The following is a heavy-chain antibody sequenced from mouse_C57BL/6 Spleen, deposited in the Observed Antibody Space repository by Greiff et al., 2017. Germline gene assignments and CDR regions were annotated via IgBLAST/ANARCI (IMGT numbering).Heavy chain of an antibody. Sequence: EVQLQQSGPELVKPGASVKISCKASGYTFTDYYMNWVKQSHGKSLEWIGDINPNNGGTNYNQKFKGKATLTVDKSSSTAYMELRSLTSEDSAVYYCARRRDYGNYYFDYWGQGTTLTVSS. CDR2: INPNNGGT. CDR1: GYTFTDYY. J-gene: IGHJ2*01. V-gene: IGHV1-26*01. D-gene: IGHD2-1*01. CDR3: ARRRDYGNYYFDY.